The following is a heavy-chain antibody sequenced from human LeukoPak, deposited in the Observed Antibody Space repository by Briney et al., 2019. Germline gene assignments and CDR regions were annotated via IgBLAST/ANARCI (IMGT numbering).Heavy chain of an antibody. J-gene: IGHJ6*02. D-gene: IGHD2-2*02. CDR3: AKVSPVVPAAIPRSHYGMDV. Sequence: GGSLRPSCAASGFTFSSYAMSWVRQAPGNGLEWVSAISGSGGSTYYADSVKGRFTISRDNSKNTLYLQMNSLRAEDTAVYYCAKVSPVVPAAIPRSHYGMDVWGQGTTVTVSS. V-gene: IGHV3-23*01. CDR2: ISGSGGST. CDR1: GFTFSSYA.